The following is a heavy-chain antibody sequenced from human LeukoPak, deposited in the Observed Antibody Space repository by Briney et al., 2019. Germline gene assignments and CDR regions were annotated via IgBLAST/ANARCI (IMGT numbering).Heavy chain of an antibody. Sequence: PSETLSLTCTVSGYSISSSYSWGWIRQPPEKGLEWIGSIHHSGSTDYNPSLKSRVTMSIDTSKNQFSLNLTSVTAADTAVYYCARGGRGYYDFLDYWGQGTLVSVSS. J-gene: IGHJ4*02. CDR3: ARGGRGYYDFLDY. V-gene: IGHV4-38-2*02. CDR1: GYSISSSYS. D-gene: IGHD3-22*01. CDR2: IHHSGST.